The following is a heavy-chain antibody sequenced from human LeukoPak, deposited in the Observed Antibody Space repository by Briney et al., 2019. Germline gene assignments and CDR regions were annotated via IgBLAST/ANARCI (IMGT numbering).Heavy chain of an antibody. Sequence: TSETLSLTCTVSGGSISSYYWSRIRQPPGKGLEWIGYIYYSGSTNYNPSLKSRVTISVDTSKNQFSLKLSSVTVADTAVYYCARQERWLQFVYWGQGTLVTVSS. CDR1: GGSISSYY. D-gene: IGHD5-24*01. J-gene: IGHJ4*02. V-gene: IGHV4-59*08. CDR3: ARQERWLQFVY. CDR2: IYYSGST.